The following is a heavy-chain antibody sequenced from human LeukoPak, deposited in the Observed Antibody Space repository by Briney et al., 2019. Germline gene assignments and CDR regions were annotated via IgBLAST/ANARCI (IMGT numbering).Heavy chain of an antibody. D-gene: IGHD4-17*01. CDR3: ARNGDSQDYFDY. CDR2: IIPIFGTA. J-gene: IGHJ4*02. CDR1: GGTFSSYA. Sequence: SVKVSCKASGGTFSSYAISWVRQAPGQGLEWMGGIIPIFGTANYAQKFQGRVTITADKSTSTAYMELSSLRSGDTAVYYCARNGDSQDYFDYWGQGTLVTVSS. V-gene: IGHV1-69*06.